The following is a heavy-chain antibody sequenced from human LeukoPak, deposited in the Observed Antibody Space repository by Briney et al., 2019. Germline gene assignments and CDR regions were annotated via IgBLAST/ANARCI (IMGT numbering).Heavy chain of an antibody. CDR2: ISSIGSTI. V-gene: IGHV3-11*04. CDR3: ARGLLGNIVVVPAANEYYFDY. CDR1: GFTFSDYY. J-gene: IGHJ4*02. D-gene: IGHD2-2*01. Sequence: GGSLRLSCAASGFTFSDYYMSWIRQAPGKGREWVSYISSIGSTIYYADSVKGRFTISRDNAKNSLYLQMNSLRAEDTAVYYCARGLLGNIVVVPAANEYYFDYWGQGTLVTVSS.